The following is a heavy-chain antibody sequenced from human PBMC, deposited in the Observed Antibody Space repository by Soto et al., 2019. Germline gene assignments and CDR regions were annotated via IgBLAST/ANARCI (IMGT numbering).Heavy chain of an antibody. D-gene: IGHD3-16*01. Sequence: QVELRESGPGLVTPSQTLSLSCNVSGGPIINGGYYWNWVRQHPAKGLEWIGYIYYNGNTFYNPSLKNRVTITIDTPNDRFSLRLRSVTAADTARYYCGRGYYGGGDAIGYWGQGVFVTVSS. CDR3: GRGYYGGGDAIGY. CDR2: IYYNGNT. V-gene: IGHV4-31*03. CDR1: GGPIINGGYY. J-gene: IGHJ4*02.